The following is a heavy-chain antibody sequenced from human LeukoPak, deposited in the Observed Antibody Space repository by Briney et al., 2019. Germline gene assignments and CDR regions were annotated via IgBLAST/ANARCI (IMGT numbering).Heavy chain of an antibody. CDR3: ARVRGYDTSDFDY. CDR2: INTGGSST. V-gene: IGHV3-74*01. J-gene: IGHJ4*02. Sequence: PGGSLRLSCAASGFTFSSFWMHWVRQASGKGLVWVSRINTGGSSTTYADFVKGRFTISRDNAKNTLYLQMSSLRVEDTAVYYCARVRGYDTSDFDYWGQGTLVTVSS. CDR1: GFTFSSFW. D-gene: IGHD3-22*01.